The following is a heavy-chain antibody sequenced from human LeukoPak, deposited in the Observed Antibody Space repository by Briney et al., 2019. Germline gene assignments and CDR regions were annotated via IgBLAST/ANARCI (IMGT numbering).Heavy chain of an antibody. CDR2: INHSGST. J-gene: IGHJ6*03. CDR3: ARLTPTTLSLYYYYMDV. CDR1: GGSFSGYY. Sequence: SETLSLTCAVYGGSFSGYYWSWIRQPPGKGLEWIGEINHSGSTNYNPSLKGRVTISVDKSKNQFSLKLTSVTAADTAVYYCARLTPTTLSLYYYYMDVWGKGTTVTVSS. D-gene: IGHD2/OR15-2a*01. V-gene: IGHV4-34*01.